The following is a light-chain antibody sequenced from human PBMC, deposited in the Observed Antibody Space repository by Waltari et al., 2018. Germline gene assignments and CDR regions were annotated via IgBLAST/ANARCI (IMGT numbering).Light chain of an antibody. V-gene: IGKV3-15*01. Sequence: IVMTQSPATLSVSPGERVTLSCRASQYVSGQLAWYQQKPGLAPSLLISGASTRATGVAARFSGSGSGTEFTLTNSSLQSEDFAGYDCQKYNDWPGLTFGGGTRVEIK. J-gene: IGKJ4*01. CDR2: GAS. CDR3: QKYNDWPGLT. CDR1: QYVSGQ.